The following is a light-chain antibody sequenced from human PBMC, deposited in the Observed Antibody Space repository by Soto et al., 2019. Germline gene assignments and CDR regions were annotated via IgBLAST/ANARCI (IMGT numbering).Light chain of an antibody. CDR3: QQYFDVPFT. CDR2: WAS. CDR1: RSVLYKSNNKNH. V-gene: IGKV4-1*01. J-gene: IGKJ4*01. Sequence: DIVMTQSPDSLAVSLGERATMNCKCSRSVLYKSNNKNHLAWYQQKPGQPPQLIIHWASTRESGVPERFSGSGSGTDFTLTISSLEAEDVAFYWCQQYFDVPFTFGGGTKVDIK.